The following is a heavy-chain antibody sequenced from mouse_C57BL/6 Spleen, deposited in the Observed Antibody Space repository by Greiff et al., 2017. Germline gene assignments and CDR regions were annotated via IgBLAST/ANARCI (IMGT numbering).Heavy chain of an antibody. CDR2: FYPGSGSI. CDR1: GYTFTEYT. Sequence: QVQLQQSGAELVKPGASVKLSCKASGYTFTEYTIHWVKQRAGQGLEWIGWFYPGSGSIKYNEQFKDKATLTADKSSITVYMELSRVTSEDSAVYCCARHEANWDYWYFDVWGTGTTVTVSS. D-gene: IGHD4-1*01. CDR3: ARHEANWDYWYFDV. V-gene: IGHV1-62-2*01. J-gene: IGHJ1*03.